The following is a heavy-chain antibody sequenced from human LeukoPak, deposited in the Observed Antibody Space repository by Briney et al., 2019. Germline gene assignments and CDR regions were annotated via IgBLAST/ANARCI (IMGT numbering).Heavy chain of an antibody. CDR1: GFTFSSYS. CDR2: ISSSSSYI. V-gene: IGHV3-21*01. D-gene: IGHD2-15*01. CDR3: VRDTGLSGYCSGGSCPDAFDI. Sequence: GGSLRLSCAASGFTFSSYSMNWVRQAPGKGLEWVSSISSSSSYIYYADSVKGRFTISRDNAKNSLYLQMNSLRAEDTAVYYCVRDTGLSGYCSGGSCPDAFDIWGQGTMVTVSS. J-gene: IGHJ3*02.